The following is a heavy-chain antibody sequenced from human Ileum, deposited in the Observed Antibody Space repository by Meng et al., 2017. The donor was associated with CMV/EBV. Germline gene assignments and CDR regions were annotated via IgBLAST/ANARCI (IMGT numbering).Heavy chain of an antibody. J-gene: IGHJ5*02. Sequence: GSLRLSCTVSGGSISGYYWTWIRQPPGKGLEWIGFISNSGSTSYSPSLKSRVTISRDTSKNPFSLNLGSLTAADMAMYFCARSWHGADCNSASCYSWFDPWGQGTLVTCYS. CDR2: ISNSGST. D-gene: IGHD2-2*01. V-gene: IGHV4-59*01. CDR1: GGSISGYY. CDR3: ARSWHGADCNSASCYSWFDP.